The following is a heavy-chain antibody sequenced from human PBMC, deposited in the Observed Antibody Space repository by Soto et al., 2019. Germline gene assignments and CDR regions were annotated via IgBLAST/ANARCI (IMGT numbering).Heavy chain of an antibody. D-gene: IGHD2-2*02. J-gene: IGHJ6*02. CDR1: GFTFSSYA. Sequence: EVQLLESGGGLVQPGGSLRLSCAASGFTFSSYAMSWVRQAPGKGLEWVSAISGSGGSTYYADSVKGRFTISRDNSKNTLYLQMNSLRAEDTAVYYCARSLEVVVPAAILGGFNYYYYYGMDVWGQGTTVTVSS. CDR2: ISGSGGST. CDR3: ARSLEVVVPAAILGGFNYYYYYGMDV. V-gene: IGHV3-23*01.